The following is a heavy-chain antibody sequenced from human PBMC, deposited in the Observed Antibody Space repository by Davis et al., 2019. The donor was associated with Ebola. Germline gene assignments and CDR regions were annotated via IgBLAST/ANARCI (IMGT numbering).Heavy chain of an antibody. CDR3: ARAGGRMAPVDY. Sequence: PSEPLSLTCTVSGGSISSYYWSWIRQPPGKGLEWIGYIYYSGSTNYNPSLKSRVTISVDTSKNQFSLKLSSVTAADTAVYYCARAGGRMAPVDYWGQGTLVTVSS. CDR2: IYYSGST. J-gene: IGHJ4*02. CDR1: GGSISSYY. V-gene: IGHV4-59*01. D-gene: IGHD5-24*01.